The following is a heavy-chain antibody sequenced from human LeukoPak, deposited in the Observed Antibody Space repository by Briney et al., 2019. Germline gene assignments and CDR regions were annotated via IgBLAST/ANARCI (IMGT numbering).Heavy chain of an antibody. V-gene: IGHV1-2*02. CDR1: GYPFTGYY. CDR2: INPNTSGT. Sequence: ASVKVSCKVSGYPFTGYYMHWGRQAPGQGLEWMGWINPNTSGTYFAQKFQNRVTMTTDTSISTPYMELSRLRSEDTAVYYCARDPSVVTLYYWYCQLWGRSTLVTVSS. J-gene: IGHJ2*01. D-gene: IGHD3-16*02. CDR3: ARDPSVVTLYYWYCQL.